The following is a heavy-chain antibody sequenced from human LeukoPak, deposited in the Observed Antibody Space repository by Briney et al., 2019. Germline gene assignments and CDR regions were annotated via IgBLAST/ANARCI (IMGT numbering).Heavy chain of an antibody. CDR3: ARVSGRSDAFDI. CDR2: IYHSGST. V-gene: IGHV4-30-2*01. Sequence: PSQTLSLTFAVSGGSISRGGYSWSWIRQPPGKGLEWIGYIYHSGSTYYNPSLKSRVTISVDRSKNQFPLKLSSVTAADTAVYYCARVSGRSDAFDIWGQGTMVTVSS. CDR1: GGSISRGGYS. J-gene: IGHJ3*02.